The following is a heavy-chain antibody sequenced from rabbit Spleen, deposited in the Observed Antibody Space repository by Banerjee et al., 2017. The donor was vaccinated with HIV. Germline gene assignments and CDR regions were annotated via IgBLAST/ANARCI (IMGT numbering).Heavy chain of an antibody. CDR1: GFSFSSGYD. V-gene: IGHV1S40*01. CDR2: IYTGSSGST. D-gene: IGHD5-1*01. Sequence: QSLEESGGDLVKPGASLTLTCTASGFSFSSGYDMCWVRQAPGKGLEWIACIYTGSSGSTYYASWAKGRFTISKTSSTTVTLQMTSLTAADTATYFCARDRTYGMGYFNLWGPGTLVTVS. J-gene: IGHJ4*01. CDR3: ARDRTYGMGYFNL.